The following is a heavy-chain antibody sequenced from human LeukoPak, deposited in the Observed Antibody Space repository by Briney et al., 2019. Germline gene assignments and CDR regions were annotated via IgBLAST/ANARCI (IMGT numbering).Heavy chain of an antibody. CDR1: GFTVSSNY. Sequence: GGSLRLSCAASGFTVSSNYMSWVRQAPGKGLEWVSVIYSGGSTYYADSVKGRFTISRDNSKNTLYPQMNSLRAEDTAVYYCARGYYDSSGYYDWGQGTLVTVSS. CDR2: IYSGGST. CDR3: ARGYYDSSGYYD. V-gene: IGHV3-53*01. J-gene: IGHJ4*02. D-gene: IGHD3-22*01.